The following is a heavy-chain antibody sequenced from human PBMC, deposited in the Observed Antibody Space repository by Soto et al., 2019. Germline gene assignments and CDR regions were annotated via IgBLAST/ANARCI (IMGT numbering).Heavy chain of an antibody. J-gene: IGHJ5*02. Sequence: GASVKVSCKASGYTFTSYAMHWVRQAPGQRLEWMGWINAGTGNTKYSQKFQGRVTSPRDTSASTAYMELSSLRSEDTAVYYCARQPLVLMVYVKQKMRGFHPCGQGPLVTVS. CDR3: ARQPLVLMVYVKQKMRGFHP. V-gene: IGHV1-3*01. CDR1: GYTFTSYA. D-gene: IGHD2-8*01. CDR2: INAGTGNT.